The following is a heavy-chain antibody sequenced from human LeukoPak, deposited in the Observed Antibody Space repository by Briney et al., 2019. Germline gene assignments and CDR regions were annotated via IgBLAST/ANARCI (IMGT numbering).Heavy chain of an antibody. CDR1: GGPISSSSYY. D-gene: IGHD1-26*01. V-gene: IGHV4-39*07. Sequence: PSETLSLTCTVSGGPISSSSYYWGWIRQPPGKGLEWIGEINHSGSTNYNPSLKSRVTISVDTSKNQFSLKLSSVTAADTAVYYCAREVGATVRAFDIWGQGTMVTVSS. CDR2: INHSGST. CDR3: AREVGATVRAFDI. J-gene: IGHJ3*02.